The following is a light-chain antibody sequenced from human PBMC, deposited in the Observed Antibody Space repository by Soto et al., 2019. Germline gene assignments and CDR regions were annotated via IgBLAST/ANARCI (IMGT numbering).Light chain of an antibody. CDR2: DVS. Sequence: QSALTQPASVSGSPGQSITISCTGTSSDVGGYNYVSWYQQHPDKAPKLMIYDVSNRPSGVSNRFSGSKSGNTASLTISGLQADDDAYYYCSSYTSSSTRVFGTGTKLTVL. J-gene: IGLJ1*01. V-gene: IGLV2-14*03. CDR3: SSYTSSSTRV. CDR1: SSDVGGYNY.